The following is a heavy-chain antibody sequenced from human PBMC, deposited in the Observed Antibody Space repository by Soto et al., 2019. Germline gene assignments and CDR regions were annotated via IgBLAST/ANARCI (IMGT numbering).Heavy chain of an antibody. V-gene: IGHV3-23*01. CDR3: ARGTAPAY. CDR1: GFTFSSHA. CDR2: ISGGAGVT. D-gene: IGHD2-21*02. Sequence: EVQLLESGGGLVQPGGSLRLSCAASGFTFSSHAMSWVRQAPGKGLEWVSAISGGAGVTYYADSVKGRFTISRDNSNNTLYLQMNSLRAEDTAVYHCARGTAPAYWGQGTLVTVSS. J-gene: IGHJ4*02.